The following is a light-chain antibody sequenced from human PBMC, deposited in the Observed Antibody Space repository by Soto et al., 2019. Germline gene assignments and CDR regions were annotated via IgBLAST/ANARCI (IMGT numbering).Light chain of an antibody. CDR3: QQRSIWPLT. V-gene: IGKV3-11*01. CDR1: QSVSSY. J-gene: IGKJ4*01. Sequence: EIVVTQSAATLSLSPGERATLSCRASQSVSSYLAWYQQKPGQAPRLLIYDASNRATGIPARFSGSGSGTDFTLTISSLEPEDFAVYYCQQRSIWPLTFGGGTKVDIK. CDR2: DAS.